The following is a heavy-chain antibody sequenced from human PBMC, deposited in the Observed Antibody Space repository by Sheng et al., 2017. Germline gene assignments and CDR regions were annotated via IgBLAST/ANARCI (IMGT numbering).Heavy chain of an antibody. CDR3: AREGYIRDDFWSGYDLFGDY. CDR1: GYTFTSYG. CDR2: ISAYNGNT. J-gene: IGHJ4*02. Sequence: QVQLVQSGAEVKKPGASVKVSCKASGYTFTSYGISWVRQAPGQGLEWMGWISAYNGNTNYAQKLQGRVTMTTDTSTSTAYMELRSLRSDDTAVYYCAREGYIRDDFWSGYDLFGDYWGQGTLVTVSS. V-gene: IGHV1-18*01. D-gene: IGHD3-3*01.